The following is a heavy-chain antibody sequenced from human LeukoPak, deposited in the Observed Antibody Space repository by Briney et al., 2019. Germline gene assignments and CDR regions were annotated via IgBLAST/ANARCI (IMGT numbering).Heavy chain of an antibody. CDR2: LSGSGGST. V-gene: IGHV3-23*01. Sequence: GGSLRLSCAASGFTVSSNYMSWVRQAPGKGLEWVSSLSGSGGSTDYADPVKGRFTISRDNSKNTMYLQMNSLRDEDTAVYYCTKGLGSGNYFDYWGQGTLVTVSS. CDR1: GFTVSSNY. J-gene: IGHJ4*02. CDR3: TKGLGSGNYFDY. D-gene: IGHD1-26*01.